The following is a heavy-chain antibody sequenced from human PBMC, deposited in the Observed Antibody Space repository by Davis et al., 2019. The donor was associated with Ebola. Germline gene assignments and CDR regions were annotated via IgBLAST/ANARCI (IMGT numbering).Heavy chain of an antibody. CDR3: ASKGDFWSGYSWFDP. CDR1: GGTFSSYA. CDR2: IIPIFGTA. D-gene: IGHD3-3*01. J-gene: IGHJ5*02. V-gene: IGHV1-69*13. Sequence: SVKVSCKASGGTFSSYAISWVRQAPGQGLEWMGGIIPIFGTANYAQKFQGRVTITADESTSTAYMELSSLRSEDTAVYYCASKGDFWSGYSWFDPWGQGTLVTVSS.